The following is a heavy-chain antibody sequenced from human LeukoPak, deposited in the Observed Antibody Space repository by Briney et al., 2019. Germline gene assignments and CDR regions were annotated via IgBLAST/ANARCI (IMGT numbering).Heavy chain of an antibody. CDR1: GGSISSYY. Sequence: SETLSLTCTVSGGSISSYYWSWIRQPPGKGLEWIGYIYYSGSTNYNPSLKSRVTILVDTSKNQFSLKLSSVTAADTAVYYCAREPYYYGSGRGFDYWGQGTLVTVSS. CDR3: AREPYYYGSGRGFDY. D-gene: IGHD3-10*01. CDR2: IYYSGST. J-gene: IGHJ4*02. V-gene: IGHV4-59*01.